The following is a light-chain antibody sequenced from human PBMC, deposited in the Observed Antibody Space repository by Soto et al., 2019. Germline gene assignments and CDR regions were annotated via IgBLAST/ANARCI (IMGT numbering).Light chain of an antibody. CDR3: QQYNNLRT. V-gene: IGKV3-15*01. CDR2: GAS. J-gene: IGKJ1*01. CDR1: QSVSSN. Sequence: EIVMTQSPATLSVSPGERATLSCRASQSVSSNLAWYQQKPGQAPRLLIYGASTRATGIPVRFSGSGSGTEFTLTISSLQSEDFAVYYCQQYNNLRTFGQGTKVEIK.